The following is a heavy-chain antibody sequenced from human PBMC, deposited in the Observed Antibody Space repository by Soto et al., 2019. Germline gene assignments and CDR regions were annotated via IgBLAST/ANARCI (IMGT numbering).Heavy chain of an antibody. V-gene: IGHV3-30*18. J-gene: IGHJ6*02. CDR2: ISYDGSNK. D-gene: IGHD3-3*01. CDR3: AKVAYYDFWSGYSPYSYYYYGMDV. CDR1: VFTFSSNG. Sequence: PGESLKISCAASVFTFSSNGMHWVRQAPGKGLEWVAVISYDGSNKYYADSVKGRFTISRDNSKNTLYLQMNSLRAEDTAVYYCAKVAYYDFWSGYSPYSYYYYGMDVWGQGTTVTVSS.